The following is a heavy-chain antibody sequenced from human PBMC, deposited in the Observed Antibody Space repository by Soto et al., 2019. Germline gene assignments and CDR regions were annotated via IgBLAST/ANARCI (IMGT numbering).Heavy chain of an antibody. J-gene: IGHJ4*02. CDR1: GYTFTSYG. CDR3: ARDPVLRYFDWLPSCDY. CDR2: ISAYNGNT. D-gene: IGHD3-9*01. Sequence: GASVKVSCKASGYTFTSYGISWVRQAPGQGLEWMGWISAYNGNTNYAQKIKGRVTMTTDTSTSTAYMDLRSLRSDEPAVYYCARDPVLRYFDWLPSCDYWGQGHLVTVSS. V-gene: IGHV1-18*01.